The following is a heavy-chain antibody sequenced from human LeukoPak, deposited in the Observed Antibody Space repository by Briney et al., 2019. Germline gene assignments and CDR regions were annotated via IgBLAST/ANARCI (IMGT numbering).Heavy chain of an antibody. D-gene: IGHD4-17*01. CDR1: GGSISSYY. J-gene: IGHJ4*02. CDR2: IYYSGST. V-gene: IGHV4-59*08. Sequence: PSETLSLTCTVSGGSISSYYWSWIRQPPGKGLEWIGYIYYSGSTNYNPSLKSRVTISVDTSKNQFSLKLSSVTAADTAVYYCARHLDYGDYYFDYWGQGTLVTVSS. CDR3: ARHLDYGDYYFDY.